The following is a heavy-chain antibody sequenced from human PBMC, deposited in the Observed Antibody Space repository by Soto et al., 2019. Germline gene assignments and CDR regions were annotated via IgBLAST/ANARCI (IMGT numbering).Heavy chain of an antibody. V-gene: IGHV3-7*01. J-gene: IGHJ4*02. CDR3: ARTNSGSYFERDY. D-gene: IGHD1-26*01. Sequence: EVQLGESGGGLVQPGGSLRLSCVASGFTFSNYWMTWVRQAPGQGLDWVANIKDDGSEKYYVDSVKGRFTISRDNTKNSLYLEMKSLRAEDTAVYYCARTNSGSYFERDYWGQGTLVTVSS. CDR2: IKDDGSEK. CDR1: GFTFSNYW.